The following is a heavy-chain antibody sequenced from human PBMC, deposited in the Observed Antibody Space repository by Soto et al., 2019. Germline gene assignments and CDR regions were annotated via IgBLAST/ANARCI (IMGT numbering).Heavy chain of an antibody. V-gene: IGHV4-59*01. D-gene: IGHD6-13*01. Sequence: SETLSLTCTVSGGSISGYYWSWIRQPPGKGLEWIGYMYNTGSTVYNPSLKSRVTISVDTSKNQFSLKLSSVTAADTAVYYCARAGSSWSYYYGMDVWGQGTTVTVSS. CDR2: MYNTGST. J-gene: IGHJ6*02. CDR1: GGSISGYY. CDR3: ARAGSSWSYYYGMDV.